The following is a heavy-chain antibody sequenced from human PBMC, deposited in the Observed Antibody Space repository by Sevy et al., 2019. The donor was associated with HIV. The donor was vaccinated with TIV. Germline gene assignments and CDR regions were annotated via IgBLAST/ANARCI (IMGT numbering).Heavy chain of an antibody. J-gene: IGHJ6*02. CDR2: IYTSGST. Sequence: SETLSLTCTVSGGSISSYYWSWIRQPAGKGLEWIGRIYTSGSTNYNPSLKSRVTMSVDTSKNQFSLKLSSVTAADTAVYYCARDRYYDFWSGYYGAAGMDVWGQRTTVTVSS. D-gene: IGHD3-3*01. V-gene: IGHV4-4*07. CDR3: ARDRYYDFWSGYYGAAGMDV. CDR1: GGSISSYY.